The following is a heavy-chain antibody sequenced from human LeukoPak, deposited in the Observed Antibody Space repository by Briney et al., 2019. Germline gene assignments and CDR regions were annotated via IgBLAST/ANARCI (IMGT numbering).Heavy chain of an antibody. CDR3: EREGTYSNGPDY. Sequence: MTGGSLRLSCAAAGSTFSSDSMNCVRQDPGNGLESVSSISISSSYISYADSVKGRFTISRDNAKNTLYLQRDSLRVEETAVFHCEREGTYSNGPDYWGQGTLVTVSS. D-gene: IGHD4-11*01. CDR1: GSTFSSDS. J-gene: IGHJ4*02. CDR2: ISISSSYI. V-gene: IGHV3-21*01.